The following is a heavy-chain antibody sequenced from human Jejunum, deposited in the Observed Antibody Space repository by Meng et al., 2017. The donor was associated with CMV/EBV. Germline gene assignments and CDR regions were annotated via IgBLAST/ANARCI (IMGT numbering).Heavy chain of an antibody. D-gene: IGHD6-19*01. CDR2: ISCYNGDT. Sequence: QLQLVQSAAEVKKPGASVRGSCRACGYTFTHHGISWIRQAPGQGLEWMGWISCYNGDTNYAQKLQGRVTMTTDTSTNTAYMDLRGLRSDDTAVYYCARDPSNTSGRYAYFDYWGQGTLVTVSS. V-gene: IGHV1-18*01. CDR3: ARDPSNTSGRYAYFDY. CDR1: GYTFTHHG. J-gene: IGHJ4*02.